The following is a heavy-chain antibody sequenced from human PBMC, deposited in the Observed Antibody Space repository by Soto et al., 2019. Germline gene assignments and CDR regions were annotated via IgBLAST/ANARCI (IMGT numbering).Heavy chain of an antibody. CDR2: ISAYNGNT. CDR1: GYTFTSYG. V-gene: IGHV1-18*01. J-gene: IGHJ6*02. Sequence: ASVKVSCKASGYTFTSYGISWVRQAPGQGLEWMGWISAYNGNTNYAQKLQGRVTMTTDTSTSTAYMELRSLRSDDTAVYYCARDHDYDFWSGSYPPPPKGMDVWGQGTRVTVSS. D-gene: IGHD3-3*01. CDR3: ARDHDYDFWSGSYPPPPKGMDV.